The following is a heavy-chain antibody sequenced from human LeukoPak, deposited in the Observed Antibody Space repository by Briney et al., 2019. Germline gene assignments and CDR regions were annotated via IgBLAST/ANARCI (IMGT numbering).Heavy chain of an antibody. Sequence: PTETLSLTCTVSGGSISSYYWSWIRQPPGKGLEWIGYIYYSGSTNYNPSLKSRVTISVDTSKNQFSLKLSSVTAADTAVYYCARDAPTTVTTYDYFDYWGQGTLVTVSS. V-gene: IGHV4-59*01. CDR3: ARDAPTTVTTYDYFDY. J-gene: IGHJ4*02. D-gene: IGHD4-17*01. CDR1: GGSISSYY. CDR2: IYYSGST.